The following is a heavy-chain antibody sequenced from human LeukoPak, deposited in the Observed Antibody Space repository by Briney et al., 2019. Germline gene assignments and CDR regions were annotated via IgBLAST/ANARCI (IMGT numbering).Heavy chain of an antibody. CDR1: GFTFSSDA. V-gene: IGHV3-23*01. CDR2: LSGSGGTT. J-gene: IGHJ6*03. CDR3: AKGGSTSRVTTSRVVFGYYYYLDV. D-gene: IGHD4-17*01. Sequence: GGSLRLSCAASGFTFSSDAMSWVRQAPGKGLEWVSSLSGSGGTTYHADSVKGRFSISRYNSKNTLYLQLNSLRAEDTAVYYCAKGGSTSRVTTSRVVFGYYYYLDVWGKGTPVTVSS.